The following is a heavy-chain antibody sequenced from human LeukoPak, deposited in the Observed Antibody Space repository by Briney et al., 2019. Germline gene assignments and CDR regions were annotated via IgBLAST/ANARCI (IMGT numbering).Heavy chain of an antibody. CDR3: AGSQSSISTSLTRYYYYYYYMDV. CDR1: GGTIINYA. V-gene: IGHV1-69*05. J-gene: IGHJ6*03. CDR2: IIPIFHRT. Sequence: SVKVSCKASGGTIINYAINWVRQAPGQGLEWMGRIIPIFHRTNYAQKFQGRLTITTDESTRTAYMELSSLRSEDTAVYYCAGSQSSISTSLTRYYYYYYYMDVWGKGTTVTVS. D-gene: IGHD2-2*01.